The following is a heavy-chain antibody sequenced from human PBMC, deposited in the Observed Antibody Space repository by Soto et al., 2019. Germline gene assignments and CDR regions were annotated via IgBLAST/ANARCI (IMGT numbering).Heavy chain of an antibody. Sequence: SETLSLTCTVSGGSISSYYWSWIRQPPGTGLEWIGYIYYSGSTNYNPSLKSRVTISVDTSKNQFSLKLSSVTAADTAVYYCARDLEGSGWFDPWGQGTLVTVSS. CDR2: IYYSGST. V-gene: IGHV4-59*01. CDR1: GGSISSYY. CDR3: ARDLEGSGWFDP. D-gene: IGHD2-15*01. J-gene: IGHJ5*02.